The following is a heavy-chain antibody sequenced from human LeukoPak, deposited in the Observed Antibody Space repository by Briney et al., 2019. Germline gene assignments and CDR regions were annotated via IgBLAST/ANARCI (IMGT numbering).Heavy chain of an antibody. CDR2: ISSSSRTI. CDR1: GFAFSTYS. D-gene: IGHD3-22*01. J-gene: IGHJ6*03. CDR3: ARDWHYSDSSGYYYPYYYMDV. Sequence: GGSLRLSCAASGFAFSTYSMNWVRQAPGKGLKWVSYISSSSRTIYYADSVKGRFTISRDNAKNSLYLQMNSLRAEDTAVYYCARDWHYSDSSGYYYPYYYMDVWGKGTTVTVSS. V-gene: IGHV3-48*04.